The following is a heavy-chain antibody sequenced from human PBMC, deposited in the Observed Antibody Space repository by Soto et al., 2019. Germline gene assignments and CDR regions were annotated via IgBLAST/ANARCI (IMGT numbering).Heavy chain of an antibody. CDR1: GGTFSSYA. J-gene: IGHJ4*02. CDR3: ARGIYCGGDCYSPSNDY. D-gene: IGHD2-21*02. V-gene: IGHV1-69*13. Sequence: SVKVSCKASGGTFSSYAISWVRQAPGQGLEWMGGIIPIFGTANYAQKFQGRVTITADESTSTAYMELSSLRSEDTAVYYCARGIYCGGDCYSPSNDYWGQGTLVTVLL. CDR2: IIPIFGTA.